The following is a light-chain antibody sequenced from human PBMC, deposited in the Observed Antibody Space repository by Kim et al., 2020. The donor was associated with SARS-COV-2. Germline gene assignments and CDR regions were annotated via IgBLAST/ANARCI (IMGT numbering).Light chain of an antibody. Sequence: SSELTQDPAVSVALGQTVRITCQGDSLRSYYASWYQQKPGQAPVLVFYGKNNRPSGIPDRFSGSSSGNTASLTITGAQADDEADYYCNSRDSSGNHVVFGGGTMLTVL. CDR1: SLRSYY. CDR2: GKN. J-gene: IGLJ2*01. V-gene: IGLV3-19*01. CDR3: NSRDSSGNHVV.